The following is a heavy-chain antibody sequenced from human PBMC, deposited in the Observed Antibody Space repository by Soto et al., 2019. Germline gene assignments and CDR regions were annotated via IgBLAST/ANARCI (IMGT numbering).Heavy chain of an antibody. Sequence: TSETLSLTCAVSGGSISSSVWWTWVRQPPGKGLEWLGEIYHSGNTNYNPSLKSRVTISLDQSKNHFSLTLTSVTAADTAVYYCARAVYCSDTSCFLNSWGQGTLVTVSS. CDR1: GGSISSSVW. CDR2: IYHSGNT. V-gene: IGHV4-4*02. D-gene: IGHD2-2*01. J-gene: IGHJ4*02. CDR3: ARAVYCSDTSCFLNS.